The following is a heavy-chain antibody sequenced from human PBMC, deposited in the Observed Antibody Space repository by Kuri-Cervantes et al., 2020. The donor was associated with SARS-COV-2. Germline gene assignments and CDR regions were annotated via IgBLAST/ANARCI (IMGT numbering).Heavy chain of an antibody. J-gene: IGHJ4*02. D-gene: IGHD5-18*01. Sequence: GGSLRLSCAASGSTVSSNYMSWVRQAPGKGLEWVSSISGSGISTDYADSVKGRFTISRDNSKNTLYLQMNSLRADETAVYYCAKERGYGNEYVDYWGQGTLVTVSS. V-gene: IGHV3-23*01. CDR2: ISGSGIST. CDR3: AKERGYGNEYVDY. CDR1: GSTVSSNY.